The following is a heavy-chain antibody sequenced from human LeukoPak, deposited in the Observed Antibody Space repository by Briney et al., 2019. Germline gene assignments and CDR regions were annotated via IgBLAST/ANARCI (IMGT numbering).Heavy chain of an antibody. J-gene: IGHJ4*02. Sequence: GGSLRLSCAASGFTFTTYSMNWVRQAPGKGLEWVSSISSSSTYIYYADSVKGRFTISRDNAKNSLYLQMNSLRAEDTALYYCAPSYGSGSYPLDFWGQGTLVTVSS. CDR3: APSYGSGSYPLDF. V-gene: IGHV3-21*01. D-gene: IGHD3-10*01. CDR1: GFTFTTYS. CDR2: ISSSSTYI.